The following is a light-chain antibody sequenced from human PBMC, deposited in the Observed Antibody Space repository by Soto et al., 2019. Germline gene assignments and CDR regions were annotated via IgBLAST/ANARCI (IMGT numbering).Light chain of an antibody. J-gene: IGKJ1*01. V-gene: IGKV1-39*01. Sequence: DIQMTQAPSSLSASVGDRVTITCRASQSISRYLNWYQQKPGKAPKLLIYAASSLQSGVPSRFSGSGSGTDFTLTTRSMQPEDFATYYCQQSYSTLWTYGQGTKVDIK. CDR3: QQSYSTLWT. CDR1: QSISRY. CDR2: AAS.